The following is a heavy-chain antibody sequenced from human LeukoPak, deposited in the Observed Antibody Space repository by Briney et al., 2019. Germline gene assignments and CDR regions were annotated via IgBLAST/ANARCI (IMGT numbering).Heavy chain of an antibody. CDR3: TREPRSSGWDISYYYYNALDV. Sequence: PGGSLGLSCVASGFTFTNAWMSWVRQAPGKGREWVANINQDGSEKYYVDSVKGRFTISRDNAKNSLYLQVNNLRVEDTAVYYCTREPRSSGWDISYYYYNALDVWGQGTTVTVSS. CDR2: INQDGSEK. V-gene: IGHV3-7*01. J-gene: IGHJ6*02. CDR1: GFTFTNAW. D-gene: IGHD6-19*01.